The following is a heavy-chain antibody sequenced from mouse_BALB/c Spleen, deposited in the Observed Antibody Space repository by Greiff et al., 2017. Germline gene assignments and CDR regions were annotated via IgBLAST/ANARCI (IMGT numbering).Heavy chain of an antibody. V-gene: IGHV5-17*02. J-gene: IGHJ2*01. Sequence: EVQLVESGGGLVQPGGSRKLSCAASGFTFSSFGMHWVRQAPEKGLEWVAYISSGSSTIYYADTVKGRFTISRDNPKNTLFLQLTSLRSEDTAMYYCARSDFDYWGQGTTLTVSS. CDR2: ISSGSSTI. CDR3: ARSDFDY. CDR1: GFTFSSFG.